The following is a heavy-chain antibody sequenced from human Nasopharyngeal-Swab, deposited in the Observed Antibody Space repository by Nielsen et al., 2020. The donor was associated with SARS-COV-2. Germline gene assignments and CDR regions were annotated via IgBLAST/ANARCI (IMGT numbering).Heavy chain of an antibody. CDR3: AMQRGISVAGGTLDY. CDR2: IDPSDSYT. D-gene: IGHD6-19*01. CDR1: GYSFSTYW. Sequence: GESLKISCKGSGYSFSTYWITWVRQMPGKGLEWMGRIDPSDSYTNYSPSFHGHVTISTDKSINNAYLQWNSLKASDTAIYYCAMQRGISVAGGTLDYWGPGTLVTVSS. V-gene: IGHV5-10-1*01. J-gene: IGHJ4*02.